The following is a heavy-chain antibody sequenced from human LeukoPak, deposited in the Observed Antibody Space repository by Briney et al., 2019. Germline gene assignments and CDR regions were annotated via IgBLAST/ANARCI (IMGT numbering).Heavy chain of an antibody. J-gene: IGHJ4*02. Sequence: SQTLSLTCAISGDSVSSNSAAWNWIRQSPSRGLEWLGRTYYRSKWYNYAVSVKSRITINPDTSKNQFSLQLNSVTPEDTAAYYCARYYYDSRGYYYYYFDYWGQGTLVTVSS. CDR2: TYYRSKWY. CDR1: GDSVSSNSAA. V-gene: IGHV6-1*01. D-gene: IGHD3-22*01. CDR3: ARYYYDSRGYYYYYFDY.